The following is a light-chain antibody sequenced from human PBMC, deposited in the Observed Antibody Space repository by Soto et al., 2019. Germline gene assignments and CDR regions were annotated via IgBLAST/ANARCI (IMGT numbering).Light chain of an antibody. Sequence: EIVLTQSPGTLSLSPGERATLSCRASQSVSSSYLAWYQQKPGQAPRLLIYGASSRATGIPDRFSGSGSGTAFTLTISRLEPEDFAFYYCQQYGSSPPYTFGQGTKLEIK. J-gene: IGKJ2*01. CDR2: GAS. V-gene: IGKV3-20*01. CDR1: QSVSSSY. CDR3: QQYGSSPPYT.